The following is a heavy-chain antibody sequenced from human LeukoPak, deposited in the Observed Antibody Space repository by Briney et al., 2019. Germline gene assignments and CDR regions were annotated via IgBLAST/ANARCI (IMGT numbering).Heavy chain of an antibody. Sequence: GGSLRLSCAASGFTFNSYWMSWVRQAPGKGLEWVANIKQDGSNKYYADSVKGRFTISRDNSKNTLYLQMNSLRAEDTAVYYCAKDIYGGIAAAGTGYYYGMDVWGQGTTVTVSS. CDR1: GFTFNSYW. CDR3: AKDIYGGIAAAGTGYYYGMDV. V-gene: IGHV3-7*01. D-gene: IGHD6-13*01. CDR2: IKQDGSNK. J-gene: IGHJ6*02.